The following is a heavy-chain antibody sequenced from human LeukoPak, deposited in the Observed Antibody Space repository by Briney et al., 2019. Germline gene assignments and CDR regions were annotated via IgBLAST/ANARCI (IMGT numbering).Heavy chain of an antibody. CDR2: IKQDGSEK. CDR3: ARDYSTVTTFFDY. J-gene: IGHJ4*02. D-gene: IGHD4-17*01. V-gene: IGHV3-7*01. CDR1: GFTFSSYW. Sequence: GGSLRLSCAASGFTFSSYWMSWVRQAPGKGLEWVANIKQDGSEKYYVDSVKGRFTISRDNAKNSLYLQMNSLRAEDTAVYYCARDYSTVTTFFDYWGQGTLVTVSS.